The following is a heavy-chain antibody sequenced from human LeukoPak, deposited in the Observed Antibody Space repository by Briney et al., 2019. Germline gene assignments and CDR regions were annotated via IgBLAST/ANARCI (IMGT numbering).Heavy chain of an antibody. Sequence: PSETLSLTCTVSGDSISSGSFYWSWIRQPPGKGLEWIGEINHSGSTNYNPSLKSRVTISVDTSKNQFSLKLSSVTAADTAVYYCARRYCSSTSCYRRYYYYYYMDVWGKGTTVTISS. CDR2: INHSGST. D-gene: IGHD2-2*01. V-gene: IGHV4-39*07. CDR3: ARRYCSSTSCYRRYYYYYYMDV. J-gene: IGHJ6*03. CDR1: GDSISSGSFY.